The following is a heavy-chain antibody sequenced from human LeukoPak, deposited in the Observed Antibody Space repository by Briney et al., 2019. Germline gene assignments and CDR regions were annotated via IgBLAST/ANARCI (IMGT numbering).Heavy chain of an antibody. J-gene: IGHJ4*02. CDR1: GYTFTGYY. CDR2: VNPNSGGS. Sequence: ASVKVSCKASGYTFTGYYMHWVRQAPGQGLEWMGWVNPNSGGSNYAQKFQGRVSMTRDTSISTAYMELSSLRSDDTAVYYCARHLNDYGDYWGQGTLVTVSS. V-gene: IGHV1-2*02. CDR3: ARHLNDYGDY.